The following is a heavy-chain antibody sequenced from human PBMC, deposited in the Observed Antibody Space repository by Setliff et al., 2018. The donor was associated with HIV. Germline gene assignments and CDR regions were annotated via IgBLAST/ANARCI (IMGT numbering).Heavy chain of an antibody. CDR3: ARGWFSSSEHDTFDI. J-gene: IGHJ3*02. CDR1: GGSIISSSYY. D-gene: IGHD6-6*01. V-gene: IGHV4-39*01. Sequence: SETLSLTCIVSGGSIISSSYYGGWIRQAPGKGLEWIGSIYYSGRTYYNPSLKSRITISADSSKNKFSLKLNSVTAADTAVYYCARGWFSSSEHDTFDIWGQGTMVTVS. CDR2: IYYSGRT.